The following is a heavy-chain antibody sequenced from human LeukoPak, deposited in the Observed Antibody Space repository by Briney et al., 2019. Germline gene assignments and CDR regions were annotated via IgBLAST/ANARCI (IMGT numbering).Heavy chain of an antibody. CDR2: ISSSGSTI. J-gene: IGHJ4*02. CDR1: GFTFSDYY. CDR3: ARSEDYYDSSGYNDY. D-gene: IGHD3-22*01. Sequence: GGSLRLSCAASGFTFSDYYMSWIRQAPGKGLEWVSYISSSGSTIYYADSVKGRFTISRDNAKNSLYLQMNSLRAEDTAVYYCARSEDYYDSSGYNDYWGQGTLVTVSS. V-gene: IGHV3-11*04.